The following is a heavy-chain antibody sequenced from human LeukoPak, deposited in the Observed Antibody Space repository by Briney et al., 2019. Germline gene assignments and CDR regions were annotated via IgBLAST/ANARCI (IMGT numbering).Heavy chain of an antibody. J-gene: IGHJ4*02. CDR1: GGSFSGYY. CDR3: AREHCSSTSCLQTFDY. V-gene: IGHV4-34*01. CDR2: INHSGST. D-gene: IGHD2-2*01. Sequence: SETLSLTCAVYGGSFSGYYWSWIRQPPGKGLEWIGEINHSGSTNYNPSLESRVTISVDTSKNQFSLKLSSVTAADTAVYYCAREHCSSTSCLQTFDYWGQGTLVTVSS.